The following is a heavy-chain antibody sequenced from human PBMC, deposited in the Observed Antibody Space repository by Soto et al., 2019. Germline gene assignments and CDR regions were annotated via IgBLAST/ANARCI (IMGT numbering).Heavy chain of an antibody. D-gene: IGHD3-10*01. J-gene: IGHJ4*02. CDR2: IWYDGSNK. V-gene: IGHV3-33*01. CDR1: GFTFSSYG. Sequence: QVQLVESGGGVVQPGRSLRLSCAASGFTFSSYGMHWVRQAPGKGLEWVAVIWYDGSNKYYADSVKGRFTISRDNSKNTLYLQMNSLRAEDTAVYYCASPFDPRGATPFDYWGQGTLVTVSS. CDR3: ASPFDPRGATPFDY.